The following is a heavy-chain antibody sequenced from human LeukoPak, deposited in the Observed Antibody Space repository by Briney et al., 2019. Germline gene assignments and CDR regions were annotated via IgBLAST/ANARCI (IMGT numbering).Heavy chain of an antibody. Sequence: SETLSLTCAVYGGSFSGYYWSWIRQPPGKGLEWIGEINHSGSTNYNPSLKSRVTISVDTSKNQFSLKLGSVTAADTAVYYCARLYGSGSSLYFDYWGQGTLVTVSS. V-gene: IGHV4-34*01. CDR1: GGSFSGYY. D-gene: IGHD3-10*01. CDR2: INHSGST. CDR3: ARLYGSGSSLYFDY. J-gene: IGHJ4*02.